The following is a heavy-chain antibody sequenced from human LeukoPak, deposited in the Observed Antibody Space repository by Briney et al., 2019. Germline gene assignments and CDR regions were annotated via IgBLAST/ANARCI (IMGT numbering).Heavy chain of an antibody. CDR2: INPNSGGT. V-gene: IGHV1-2*06. Sequence: ASVKVSCKASGYTFTGYYMHWVRQALGQGLEWMGRINPNSGGTNYAQKFQGRVTMTRDTSISTAYMELSRLRSDDTAVYYCARTLTYYYDSSGYLLRAQNDYWGQGTLVTVSS. CDR1: GYTFTGYY. J-gene: IGHJ4*02. CDR3: ARTLTYYYDSSGYLLRAQNDY. D-gene: IGHD3-22*01.